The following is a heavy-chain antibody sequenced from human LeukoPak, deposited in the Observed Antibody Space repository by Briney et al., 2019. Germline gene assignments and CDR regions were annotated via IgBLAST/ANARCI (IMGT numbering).Heavy chain of an antibody. D-gene: IGHD3-10*02. CDR2: IYSGGST. Sequence: GGSLRLSCAASGFTVSSNYMSWVRQAPGKGLEWVSVIYSGGSTYYADSVKGRFTISRDNSKNTLYLQMNSLRAEDTAVYYCAELGITMIGGIWGKGTTVTISS. CDR1: GFTVSSNY. V-gene: IGHV3-66*01. CDR3: AELGITMIGGI. J-gene: IGHJ6*04.